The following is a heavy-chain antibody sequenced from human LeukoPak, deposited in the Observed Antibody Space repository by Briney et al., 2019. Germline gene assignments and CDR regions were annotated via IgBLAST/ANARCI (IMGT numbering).Heavy chain of an antibody. D-gene: IGHD4-17*01. V-gene: IGHV3-48*03. CDR1: GFTFSSYE. J-gene: IGHJ4*02. CDR3: ASLSVTTVTNPFDY. Sequence: PGGSLRLSCAASGFTFSSYEMNWVRQAPGKGLEWVSYISSSGSTIYYADSVKGRFTISRDNAKNSLYLQMNSLRAEDTAVYYCASLSVTTVTNPFDYWGQGTLVTVSS. CDR2: ISSSGSTI.